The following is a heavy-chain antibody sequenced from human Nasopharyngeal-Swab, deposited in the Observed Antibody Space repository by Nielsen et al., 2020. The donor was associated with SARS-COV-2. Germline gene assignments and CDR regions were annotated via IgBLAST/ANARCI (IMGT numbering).Heavy chain of an antibody. D-gene: IGHD6-13*01. CDR3: ARDATYGQLGNFDY. V-gene: IGHV1-2*02. CDR1: GYTFTGYY. CDR2: INPNSGGT. Sequence: ASVKVSCKASGYTFTGYYMHWVRQAPGQGLEWMGWINPNSGGTNYAQKFQGRVTMTRDTSISTAYMELSSLRSEDTAVYYCARDATYGQLGNFDYWGQGTLVTVSS. J-gene: IGHJ4*02.